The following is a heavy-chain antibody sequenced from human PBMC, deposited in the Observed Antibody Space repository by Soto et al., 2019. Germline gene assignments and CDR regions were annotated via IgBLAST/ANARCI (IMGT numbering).Heavy chain of an antibody. CDR3: AKGYSIGWPYMLDS. J-gene: IGHJ4*02. Sequence: GGSLRLSCAASGFTFSSYAMSWVRQASGKGLDWVSSISGGGGSTFYADSVKGRFTISRDNSKNTLYLQLNSLRAEDTALYYCAKGYSIGWPYMLDSWGQGSLVTVSS. V-gene: IGHV3-23*01. D-gene: IGHD6-19*01. CDR1: GFTFSSYA. CDR2: ISGGGGST.